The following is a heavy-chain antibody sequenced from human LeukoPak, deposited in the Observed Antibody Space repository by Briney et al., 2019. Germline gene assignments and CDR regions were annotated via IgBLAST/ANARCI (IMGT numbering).Heavy chain of an antibody. D-gene: IGHD1-26*01. CDR2: IYTSGST. V-gene: IGHV4-61*02. Sequence: SETLSLTCTVSGGSISSGSYYWSWIRQPAGKGLEWIGRIYTSGSTNYNPSLKSRVTISVDTSKNQFSLKLSSVTAADTAVYYCARESSGSYLSFDYWGQGTLVTVSS. J-gene: IGHJ4*02. CDR1: GGSISSGSYY. CDR3: ARESSGSYLSFDY.